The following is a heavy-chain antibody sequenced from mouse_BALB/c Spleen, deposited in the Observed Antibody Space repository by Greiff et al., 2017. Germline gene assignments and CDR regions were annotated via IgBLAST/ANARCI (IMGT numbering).Heavy chain of an antibody. D-gene: IGHD1-1*01. V-gene: IGHV5-4*02. Sequence: EVQLVESGGGLVKPGGSLKLSCAASGFTFSDYYMYWVRQTPEKRLEWVATISDGGSYTYYPDSVKGRFTISRDNAKNNLYLQMSSLKSEDTAMYYCARGGARSITTVYYAMDYWGQGTSATVSS. CDR2: ISDGGSYT. CDR1: GFTFSDYY. J-gene: IGHJ4*01. CDR3: ARGGARSITTVYYAMDY.